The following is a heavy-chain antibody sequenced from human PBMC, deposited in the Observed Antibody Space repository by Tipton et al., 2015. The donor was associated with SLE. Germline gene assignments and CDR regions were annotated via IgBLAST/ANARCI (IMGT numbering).Heavy chain of an antibody. V-gene: IGHV4-30-4*01. D-gene: IGHD6-19*01. Sequence: TLSLTCTVSGGSISSGDYYWSWIRQPPGKGLEWIGYIYYSGSTYYNPSLKSRVTISVDTSKNQFSLKLSSVTAADTAVYYCARARWYSSGSAMGDAFDIWGQGIMVTVSS. CDR3: ARARWYSSGSAMGDAFDI. CDR2: IYYSGST. J-gene: IGHJ3*02. CDR1: GGSISSGDYY.